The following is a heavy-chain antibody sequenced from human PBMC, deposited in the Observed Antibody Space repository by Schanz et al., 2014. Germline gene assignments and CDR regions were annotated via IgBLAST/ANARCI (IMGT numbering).Heavy chain of an antibody. CDR1: GYSFNLFG. Sequence: QVQLVQSGAEVQKPGASVMLSCKTSGYSFNLFGVSWVRQAPGQGLEWMGWISAYNGNMNYAPKFQGRVTMTTDTSTSTAYMELSRLKSDDTAVYYCARALFGSGHGDVWGQGTTVTVSS. V-gene: IGHV1-18*04. CDR2: ISAYNGNM. D-gene: IGHD3-10*01. J-gene: IGHJ6*02. CDR3: ARALFGSGHGDV.